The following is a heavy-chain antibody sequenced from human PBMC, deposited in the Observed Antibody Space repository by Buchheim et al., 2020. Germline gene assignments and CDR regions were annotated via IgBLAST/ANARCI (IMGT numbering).Heavy chain of an antibody. CDR2: IYYSGST. J-gene: IGHJ4*02. V-gene: IGHV4-59*01. Sequence: QVQLQESGPGLVKPSETLSLTCTVSGGSISSYYWSWIRQPPGKGLEWIGYIYYSGSTNYNPSLKSRVTISVDTSKNQFSLKLSSVTAVDTAVYYCARAGVRGVIGYWGQGTL. CDR3: ARAGVRGVIGY. D-gene: IGHD3-10*01. CDR1: GGSISSYY.